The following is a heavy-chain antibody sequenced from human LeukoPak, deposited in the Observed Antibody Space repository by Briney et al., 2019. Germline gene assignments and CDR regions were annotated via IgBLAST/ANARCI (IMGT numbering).Heavy chain of an antibody. Sequence: GGSLRLSCAASGFSFSSYWMHWVRQAPGKRLVWVSRINSDASSTSYADSVKGRFTISRDNAKNTLYLQMNSLRAEDTAVYYCARFQGFGSGSNWGQGTLVTVSS. CDR2: INSDASST. CDR1: GFSFSSYW. CDR3: ARFQGFGSGSN. D-gene: IGHD3-10*01. J-gene: IGHJ4*02. V-gene: IGHV3-74*01.